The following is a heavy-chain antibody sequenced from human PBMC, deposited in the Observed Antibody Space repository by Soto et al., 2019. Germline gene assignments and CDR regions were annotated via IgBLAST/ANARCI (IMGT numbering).Heavy chain of an antibody. D-gene: IGHD6-6*01. V-gene: IGHV4-34*01. J-gene: IGHJ4*02. CDR2: INHSGST. CDR1: GGSFRGYY. Sequence: SETLSLTCAVYGGSFRGYYWSWIRQPPGKGLEWIGEINHSGSTNYNPSLKSRATISVDTSKNQFSLKLSSVTAADTAVYYCARGAAARPYYFDYWGQGTLVTVSS. CDR3: ARGAAARPYYFDY.